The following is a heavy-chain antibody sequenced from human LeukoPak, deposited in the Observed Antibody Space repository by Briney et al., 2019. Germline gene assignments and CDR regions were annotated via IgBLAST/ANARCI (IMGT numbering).Heavy chain of an antibody. J-gene: IGHJ6*02. V-gene: IGHV3-48*02. CDR2: ISRSSSTI. CDR3: ARDRGIAAVGGRGMDV. CDR1: GFSFSNYG. Sequence: GRSLRLSCAASGFSFSNYGMHWVRQAPGKGLEWVSYISRSSSTIYNADSVKGRFTISRDNAKNSLYLQMNSLRDEDTAVYYCARDRGIAAVGGRGMDVWGQGTTVTVSS. D-gene: IGHD6-13*01.